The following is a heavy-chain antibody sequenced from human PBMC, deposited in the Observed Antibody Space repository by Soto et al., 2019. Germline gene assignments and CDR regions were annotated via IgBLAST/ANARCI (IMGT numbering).Heavy chain of an antibody. CDR3: ARARKSAHITGGFDS. CDR2: IFYSGIT. V-gene: IGHV4-39*02. J-gene: IGHJ4*02. CDR1: GDSISSSTYY. D-gene: IGHD3-16*01. Sequence: KASETLSLTCTVSGDSISSSTYYWAWIRQPPGKGLEWIGNIFYSGITYYNPSLRSRITMSVDTSKNQFSLKLSSVIAADTAVYYCARARKSAHITGGFDSWGQGAQVTSPQ.